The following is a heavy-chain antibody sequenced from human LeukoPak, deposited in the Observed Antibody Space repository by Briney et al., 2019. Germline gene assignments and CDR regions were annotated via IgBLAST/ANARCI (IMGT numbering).Heavy chain of an antibody. CDR2: ISSSSSYI. CDR1: GFTFSSYW. CDR3: AKDRSIGTYYTFDH. J-gene: IGHJ4*02. V-gene: IGHV3-21*01. Sequence: GGSLRLSCAASGFTFSSYWMSWVRQAPGKGLEWVSSISSSSSYIYYADSVKGRFTISRDNAKNSLYLQMNSLRADDTAVYYCAKDRSIGTYYTFDHWGQGTLVTVSS. D-gene: IGHD1-26*01.